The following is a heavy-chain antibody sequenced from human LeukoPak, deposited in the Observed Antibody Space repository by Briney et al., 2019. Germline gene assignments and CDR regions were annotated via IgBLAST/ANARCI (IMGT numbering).Heavy chain of an antibody. CDR2: INHSGST. V-gene: IGHV4-34*01. Sequence: PSETLSLTCAVYGGSFSGYYWSWIRQPPGKGLEWIGEINHSGSTNYNPSLKSRVTISVDTSKNQFSLKLSSVTAADTAVYYCAWPRYGSGSYGYWGQGTLVTVSS. CDR3: AWPRYGSGSYGY. D-gene: IGHD3-10*01. J-gene: IGHJ4*02. CDR1: GGSFSGYY.